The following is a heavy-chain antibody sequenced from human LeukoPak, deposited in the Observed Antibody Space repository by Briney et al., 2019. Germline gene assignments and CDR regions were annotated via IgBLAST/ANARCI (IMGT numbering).Heavy chain of an antibody. CDR2: LSGSGITT. V-gene: IGHV3-23*01. Sequence: PGGSLRLSCAASGFTFSNSAMSWVRQAPGKGLEWVSTLSGSGITTYYADSVKGRFTISRDNPKNTLYLQMNSLRAEDTAVHYCAKGIYSSGWSYFDYWGRGTLVTVSS. CDR3: AKGIYSSGWSYFDY. CDR1: GFTFSNSA. D-gene: IGHD6-19*01. J-gene: IGHJ4*01.